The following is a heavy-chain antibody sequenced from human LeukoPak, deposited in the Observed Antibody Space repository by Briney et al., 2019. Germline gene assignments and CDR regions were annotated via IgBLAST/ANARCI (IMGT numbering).Heavy chain of an antibody. CDR2: IYYSGST. CDR3: ARHRWGDSTKIRGVQRYGMDV. V-gene: IGHV4-59*08. D-gene: IGHD3-10*01. CDR1: GGSITNYY. J-gene: IGHJ6*02. Sequence: PSETLSLTCTVSGGSITNYYWSWIRQPPGKGLELIGYIYYSGSTTYHPSLRSRVTIGVDTSKNQFSLNLSSVTAADTAVYYCARHRWGDSTKIRGVQRYGMDVWGQGSTVTVSS.